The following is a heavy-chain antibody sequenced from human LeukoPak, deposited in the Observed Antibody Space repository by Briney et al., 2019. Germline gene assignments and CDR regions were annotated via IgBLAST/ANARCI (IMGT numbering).Heavy chain of an antibody. CDR1: GFTFSSYW. Sequence: PGGSLRLSCAASGFTFSSYWMHWVRQAPGKGLVWVSRINSDGSSTSYADSVKGRFTISRDNSKNTQYLQMNSLRAEDTAVYYCAKFYRRAWGDYWGQGTLVTVSS. J-gene: IGHJ4*02. CDR3: AKFYRRAWGDY. CDR2: INSDGSST. V-gene: IGHV3-74*01. D-gene: IGHD7-27*01.